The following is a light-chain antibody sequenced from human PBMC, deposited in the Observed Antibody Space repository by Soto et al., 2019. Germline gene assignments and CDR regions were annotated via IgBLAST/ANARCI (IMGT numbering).Light chain of an antibody. CDR1: SSNIGSST. V-gene: IGLV1-44*01. J-gene: IGLJ2*01. CDR2: ANN. CDR3: AAWDDSLGAVV. Sequence: QSVLTQPPSVSGTPGQRVTISCYGSSSNIGSSTVNWYQQLPGTAPIRLIYANNHRPSGVPDRFSASKSGTSASLAISGLLSEDEADYYCAAWDDSLGAVVFDGGTKLTVL.